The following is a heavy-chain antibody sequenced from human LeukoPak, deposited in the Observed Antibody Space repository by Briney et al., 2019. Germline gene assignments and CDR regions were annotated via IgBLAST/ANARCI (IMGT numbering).Heavy chain of an antibody. CDR1: GDSISGYY. CDR2: IYDSAST. CDR3: AVLGNYALDY. Sequence: PSETLSLTCTVSGDSISGYYWSWIRQAPGKGPEWMGYIYDSASTNYNPSLKSRVTISVDTSKSQFSLKLSSLTAADTGVYYCAVLGNYALDYWGQGTLVTVSS. V-gene: IGHV4-59*01. J-gene: IGHJ4*02. D-gene: IGHD1-7*01.